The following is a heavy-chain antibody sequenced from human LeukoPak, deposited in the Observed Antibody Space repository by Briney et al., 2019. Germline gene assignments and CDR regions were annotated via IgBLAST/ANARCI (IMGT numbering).Heavy chain of an antibody. D-gene: IGHD3-10*01. CDR3: AKDVLDYGSGSWILTNAFDI. V-gene: IGHV3-23*01. Sequence: PGGSLRLSCAASGFTFSSYAMSWVRRAPGKGLEWVSAISGSGGSTYYADSVKGRFIISRDNSKNTLYLQMNSLRAEDTAVYYCAKDVLDYGSGSWILTNAFDIWGQGTMVTVSS. J-gene: IGHJ3*02. CDR2: ISGSGGST. CDR1: GFTFSSYA.